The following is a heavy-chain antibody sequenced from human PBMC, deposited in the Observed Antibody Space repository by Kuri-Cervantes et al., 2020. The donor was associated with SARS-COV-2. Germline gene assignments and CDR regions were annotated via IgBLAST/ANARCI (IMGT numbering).Heavy chain of an antibody. V-gene: IGHV1-18*01. CDR3: ARDVWGDCSSTSCYPEVAFDI. CDR1: GGTFSSYA. J-gene: IGHJ3*02. Sequence: ASVKVSCKASGGTFSSYAISWVRQAPGQGLEWMGWISAYNGNTNYAQKLQGRVTMTTDTSTSTAYMELRSLRSDDTAAYYCARDVWGDCSSTSCYPEVAFDIWGQGTMVTVSS. D-gene: IGHD2-2*01. CDR2: ISAYNGNT.